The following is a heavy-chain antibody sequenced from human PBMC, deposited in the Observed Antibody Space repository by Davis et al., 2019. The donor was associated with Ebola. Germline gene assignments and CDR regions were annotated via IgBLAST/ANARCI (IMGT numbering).Heavy chain of an antibody. D-gene: IGHD2-15*01. J-gene: IGHJ5*02. CDR2: INSDGSST. Sequence: HTGGSLRLSCAASGFTFSSYWMHWVRQAPGKGLVWVSRINSDGSSTSYADSVKGRFTISRDNAKNTLYLQMNSLRAEDTAVYYCARGRWGYCSGGSCYRAYNWFDPWGQGTLVTVSS. CDR1: GFTFSSYW. CDR3: ARGRWGYCSGGSCYRAYNWFDP. V-gene: IGHV3-74*01.